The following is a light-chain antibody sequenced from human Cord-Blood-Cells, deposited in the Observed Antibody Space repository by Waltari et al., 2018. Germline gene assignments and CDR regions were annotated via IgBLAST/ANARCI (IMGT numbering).Light chain of an antibody. CDR2: EVS. V-gene: IGLV2-14*01. J-gene: IGLJ1*01. CDR1: SSDVGGYNY. CDR3: SSYTSSSTYV. Sequence: QSALTQPASVSGSPGQSITISCTGTSSDVGGYNYVSWYQQHPGKAHKLMIYEVSNRPAGISNRVSGSKSCNTASLTISGLQAEDEADYYCSSYTSSSTYVFGTGTKVTVL.